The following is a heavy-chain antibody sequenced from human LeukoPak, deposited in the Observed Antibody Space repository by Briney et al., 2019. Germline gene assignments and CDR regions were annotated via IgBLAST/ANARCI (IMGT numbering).Heavy chain of an antibody. V-gene: IGHV3-9*01. CDR3: VKVTAAGFDDH. D-gene: IGHD2-21*02. CDR2: IGWNSGGI. J-gene: IGHJ4*02. CDR1: GFTFDDYA. Sequence: GGSLRLSCAASGFTFDDYAMHWVRQAPGKGLEWVSGIGWNSGGIVYADSVKGRFTISRDNAKNSLYLQMNSLGAEDTALYYCVKVTAAGFDDHWGQGTLVTVSS.